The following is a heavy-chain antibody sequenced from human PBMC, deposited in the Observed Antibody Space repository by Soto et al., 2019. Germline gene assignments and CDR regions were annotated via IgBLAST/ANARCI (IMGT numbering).Heavy chain of an antibody. J-gene: IGHJ5*02. D-gene: IGHD4-17*01. CDR1: GYTLTELS. CDR3: ATFFNLAYDYGDYNWFDP. CDR2: FDPEDGET. Sequence: ASVKVSCKVSGYTLTELSMHWVRQAPGKGLEWMGGFDPEDGETIYAQKFQGRVTMTEDTSTDTAYMELSSLRSEDTAVYYCATFFNLAYDYGDYNWFDPWGQGTMVTVYS. V-gene: IGHV1-24*01.